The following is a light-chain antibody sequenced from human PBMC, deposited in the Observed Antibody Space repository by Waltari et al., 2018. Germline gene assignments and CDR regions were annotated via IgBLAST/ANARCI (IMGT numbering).Light chain of an antibody. V-gene: IGKV3-11*01. CDR1: QRVTTD. CDR2: DAS. Sequence: VLTQSPATLSLSPGDRATLSCRASQRVTTDLAWYQQRRGQAPRLLIYDASARATGIPARFSGSGSGTDFTLTISGLEPEDFAVYYCHQRSNWPLTFGPGTKVDFK. CDR3: HQRSNWPLT. J-gene: IGKJ3*01.